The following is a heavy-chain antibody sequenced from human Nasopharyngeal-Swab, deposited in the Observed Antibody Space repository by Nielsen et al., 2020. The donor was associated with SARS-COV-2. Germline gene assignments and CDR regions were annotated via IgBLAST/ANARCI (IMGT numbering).Heavy chain of an antibody. J-gene: IGHJ6*02. D-gene: IGHD2-2*01. Sequence: ASVKVSCKASGYTFTSYGISWVRQAPGQGLEWMGWISTYNGNTNYAQKLQGRVTMTTDTSTSTAYMELSSLRSEDTAVYYCARDREVPAAMYYYYGMDVWGQGTTVTVSS. V-gene: IGHV1-18*04. CDR1: GYTFTSYG. CDR3: ARDREVPAAMYYYYGMDV. CDR2: ISTYNGNT.